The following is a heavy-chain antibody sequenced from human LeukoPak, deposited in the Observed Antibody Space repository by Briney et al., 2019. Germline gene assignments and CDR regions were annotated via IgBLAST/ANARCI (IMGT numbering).Heavy chain of an antibody. CDR2: IYYSGST. D-gene: IGHD2-21*02. V-gene: IGHV4-39*02. CDR1: GGSMSSSSYY. CDR3: AREAYCGGDCYSGDY. Sequence: SETLSLTCTVSGGSMSSSSYYWGWIRQPPGKGLEWLGSIYYSGSTYYNPSLKSRVTISVDTSKNQFSLKLSSVTAADTAVYYCAREAYCGGDCYSGDYWGQGTLVTVSS. J-gene: IGHJ4*02.